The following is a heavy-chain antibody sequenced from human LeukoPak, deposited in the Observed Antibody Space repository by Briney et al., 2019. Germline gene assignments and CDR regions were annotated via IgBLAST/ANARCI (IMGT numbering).Heavy chain of an antibody. V-gene: IGHV3-30*18. CDR2: ISYDGSNK. Sequence: QTGRSLRLSCAASGFTFSSYGMHWVRQAPGKGLEWVAVISYDGSNKYYADSVKGRFTISRDNSKNTLYLQMNSLRAEDTAVYYCAKGFGRMAHWGQGTLVTVSS. J-gene: IGHJ4*02. D-gene: IGHD3-3*01. CDR3: AKGFGRMAH. CDR1: GFTFSSYG.